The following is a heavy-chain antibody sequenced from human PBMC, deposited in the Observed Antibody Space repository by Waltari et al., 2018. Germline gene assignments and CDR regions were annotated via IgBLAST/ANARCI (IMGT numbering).Heavy chain of an antibody. CDR3: ASPGSSSSGGLDYYYYYGMDV. J-gene: IGHJ6*02. CDR1: GYTFTGYY. CDR2: INPNSGGP. V-gene: IGHV1-2*06. Sequence: QVQLVQSGAEVKKPGASVKVSCKASGYTFTGYYMHWVRQAPGQGLEWMGRINPNSGGPNYAQKFQGRVTMTRDTSISTAYMELSRLRSDDTAVYYCASPGSSSSGGLDYYYYYGMDVWGQGTTVTVSS. D-gene: IGHD6-6*01.